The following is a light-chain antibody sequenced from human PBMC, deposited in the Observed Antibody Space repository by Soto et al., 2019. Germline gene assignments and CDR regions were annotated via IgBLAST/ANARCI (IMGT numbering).Light chain of an antibody. Sequence: EIVLTQSPGSLSLSPGERATLSCRASQSVDSTFFAWYQKKPGQAPRLLMYGVSKRATGIPDRFSGSGSGTDFTLTISRLEPEDFAVYYCQQYMSSVTFGQGTRVAIK. CDR2: GVS. V-gene: IGKV3-20*01. CDR3: QQYMSSVT. J-gene: IGKJ1*01. CDR1: QSVDSTF.